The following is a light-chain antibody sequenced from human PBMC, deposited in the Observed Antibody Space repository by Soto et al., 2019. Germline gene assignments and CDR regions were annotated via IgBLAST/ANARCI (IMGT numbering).Light chain of an antibody. CDR2: AAS. J-gene: IGKJ2*01. CDR3: HQYDNAPQT. CDR1: QALRRTY. Sequence: EIVLMQSPGTLSLSPGERATLSCRSSQALRRTYIAWYQQRVGQAPRVLIYAASHRATGIPDRFSGSGSGTDFTLTISRLEPEDFAVYYSHQYDNAPQTFGQGTKVEI. V-gene: IGKV3-20*01.